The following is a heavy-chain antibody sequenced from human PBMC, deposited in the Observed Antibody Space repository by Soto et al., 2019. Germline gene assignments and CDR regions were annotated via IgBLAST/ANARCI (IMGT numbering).Heavy chain of an antibody. J-gene: IGHJ5*02. CDR2: TTNSPKTYTT. V-gene: IGHV3-72*01. Sequence: EVQLVESGGGLVQPGGSLRLSCGASGFNFRAHYIDWVRQAPWKGLEWITRTTNSPKTYTTAYAASVKGRFTVSRDDLKASLYLQMDSLKTEDTAMYYCARDTRTSLDLWGQGTLVTVSS. CDR3: ARDTRTSLDL. D-gene: IGHD1-1*01. CDR1: GFNFRAHY.